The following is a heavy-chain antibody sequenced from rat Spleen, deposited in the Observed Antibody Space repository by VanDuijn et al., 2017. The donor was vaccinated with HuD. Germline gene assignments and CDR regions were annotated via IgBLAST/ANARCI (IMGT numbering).Heavy chain of an antibody. CDR2: ISSGGST. Sequence: QVQLKESGPGLVQPSQTLSLTCTVSEFSLTGNNIHWVRQPPGKGLEWIAAISSGGSTYYNSALKSRLSISRDTAKSQVFLKMNSLQTEDTAIYFCIRESLPGYNSHWFVYWGQGTLVTVSS. V-gene: IGHV2-6*01. CDR3: IRESLPGYNSHWFVY. CDR1: EFSLTGNN. D-gene: IGHD1-4*01. J-gene: IGHJ3*01.